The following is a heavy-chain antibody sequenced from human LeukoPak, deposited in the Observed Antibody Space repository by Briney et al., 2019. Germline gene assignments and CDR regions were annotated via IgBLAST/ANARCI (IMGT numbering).Heavy chain of an antibody. CDR3: ARVAGGSSPYYFDY. Sequence: PGGSPRLSCAASGFTFSSYWMHWVRQAPGKGLVWVSRINSDGSSTSYADSVKGRFTISRDNTKNTLYLQMNSLRAEGTAVYYCARVAGGSSPYYFDYWGRGTLVTVSS. J-gene: IGHJ4*02. CDR1: GFTFSSYW. CDR2: INSDGSST. D-gene: IGHD6-13*01. V-gene: IGHV3-74*01.